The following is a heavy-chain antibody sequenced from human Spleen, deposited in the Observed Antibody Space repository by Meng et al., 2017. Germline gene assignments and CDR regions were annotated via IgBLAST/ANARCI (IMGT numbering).Heavy chain of an antibody. CDR2: ISYDGTAD. V-gene: IGHV3-30*01. D-gene: IGHD5-18*01. CDR3: ARAEKYTYGSLDY. CDR1: GFTFRSYD. J-gene: IGHJ4*02. Sequence: GESLKISCAASGFTFRSYDMHWVRQAPGKGLEWVALISYDGTADHYADAVKGRFTISRDNSENTQFLQMNSLREGDTAVYYCARAEKYTYGSLDYWGQGSLVTVSS.